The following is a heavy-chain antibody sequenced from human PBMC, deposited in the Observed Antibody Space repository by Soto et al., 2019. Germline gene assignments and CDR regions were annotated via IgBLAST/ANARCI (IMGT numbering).Heavy chain of an antibody. D-gene: IGHD3-22*01. CDR1: GFTFSSYG. Sequence: QVQLVESGGGVVQPGRSLRLSCAASGFTFSSYGMHWVRQAPGKGLEWVAVISYDGSNKYYADSVKGRFTISRDNSKNTLYLQMNSLRAEDTAVYYCAKDMLGREYDSSGYYLDYWGQGTLVTVSS. J-gene: IGHJ4*02. CDR2: ISYDGSNK. V-gene: IGHV3-30*18. CDR3: AKDMLGREYDSSGYYLDY.